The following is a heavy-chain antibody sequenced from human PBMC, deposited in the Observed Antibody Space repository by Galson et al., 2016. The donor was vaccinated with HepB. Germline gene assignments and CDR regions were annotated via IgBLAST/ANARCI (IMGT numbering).Heavy chain of an antibody. CDR3: AKDRDSNWYEKYFQH. V-gene: IGHV3-23*01. D-gene: IGHD6-13*01. J-gene: IGHJ1*01. CDR1: GFTFNIYA. Sequence: SLRLSCAASGFTFNIYAMSWVRLAPGKGLEWVSAISSGGNTYCADPVKGRFTISRDNSKNTLSLQMNSLRAEDTAVYYCAKDRDSNWYEKYFQHWGQGTLVTVSS. CDR2: ISSGGNT.